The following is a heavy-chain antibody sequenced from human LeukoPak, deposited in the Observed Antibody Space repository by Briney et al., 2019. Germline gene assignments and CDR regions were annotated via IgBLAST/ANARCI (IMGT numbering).Heavy chain of an antibody. CDR3: AKGDSSGWINWFDP. CDR1: GFTFSSYS. D-gene: IGHD6-19*01. V-gene: IGHV3-23*01. Sequence: GGSLRLSCAASGFTFSSYSMNWVRQAPGKGLEWVSAISGSGGSTYYADSVKGRFTISRDNSKNTLYLQMNSLRAEDTAVYYCAKGDSSGWINWFDPWGQGTLVTVSS. CDR2: ISGSGGST. J-gene: IGHJ5*02.